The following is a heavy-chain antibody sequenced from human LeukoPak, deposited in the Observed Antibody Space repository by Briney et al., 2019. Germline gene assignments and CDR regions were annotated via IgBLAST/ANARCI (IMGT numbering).Heavy chain of an antibody. Sequence: RPSETLSLTCTVSGYSISSGYYWGWIRQPPGKGLEWIGSIYHSGSTYYNPSLKSRVTISVDTSKNQFSLKLSSVTAADTAVYYCARGEGSITMIAVVIDWGQGTLVTVSS. CDR2: IYHSGST. D-gene: IGHD3-22*01. CDR3: ARGEGSITMIAVVID. V-gene: IGHV4-38-2*02. J-gene: IGHJ4*02. CDR1: GYSISSGYY.